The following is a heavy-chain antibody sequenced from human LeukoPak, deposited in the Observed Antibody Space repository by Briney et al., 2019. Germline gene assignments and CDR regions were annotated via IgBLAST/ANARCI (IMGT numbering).Heavy chain of an antibody. D-gene: IGHD1-20*01. J-gene: IGHJ6*03. CDR2: IYYSGST. CDR1: GGSISSSSYY. CDR3: ARHRNNWNPNYYYYFIDV. V-gene: IGHV4-39*01. Sequence: SQTLSLTCTVSGGSISSSSYYWGWIRQPPGKGLEWIGSIYYSGSTYYNPSLKSRVTISVDTSKNQFSLKLSSVTAADTAVYYCARHRNNWNPNYYYYFIDVWGKGTTVTVSS.